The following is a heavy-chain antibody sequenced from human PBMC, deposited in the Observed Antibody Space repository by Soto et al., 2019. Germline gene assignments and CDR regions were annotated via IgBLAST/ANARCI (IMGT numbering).Heavy chain of an antibody. D-gene: IGHD1-20*01. V-gene: IGHV4-34*01. Sequence: SDTLSLSCAVYGGSFSGYYWSWIRQPPGKGLEWIGEINHSGSTNYNPSLKSRVTISVDTSKNQFSLKLSSVTAADTAVYYCARTLLTGSEGYDAFDISGQGTMVTVSS. J-gene: IGHJ3*02. CDR3: ARTLLTGSEGYDAFDI. CDR2: INHSGST. CDR1: GGSFSGYY.